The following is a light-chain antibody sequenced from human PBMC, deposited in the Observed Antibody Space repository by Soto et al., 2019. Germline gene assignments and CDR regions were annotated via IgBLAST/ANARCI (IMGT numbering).Light chain of an antibody. CDR3: QQYNDWPRT. Sequence: EIVMTQSPATQSVSPGDRATLSCRASQSDSTNLAWYQQKPGQAPRLLIYGASSMDTGIPARFSGSGSRTEFALTISGLQSEDFSIYYCQQYNDWPRTFGQGTKLESK. J-gene: IGKJ1*01. CDR1: QSDSTN. V-gene: IGKV3-15*01. CDR2: GAS.